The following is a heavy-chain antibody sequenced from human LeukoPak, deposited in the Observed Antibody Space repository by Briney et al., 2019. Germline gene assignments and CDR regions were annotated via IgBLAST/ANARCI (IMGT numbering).Heavy chain of an antibody. V-gene: IGHV3-23*01. CDR3: AKDQAPPTSLRYFGWLPSYYYYYGMDV. Sequence: GGSLRLSCAASGFTFSSYAMSWVRQAPGKGLEWVSAISGSGGSTYYADSVKGRFTISRDNSKNTLYLQMNSLRAEDTAVYYCAKDQAPPTSLRYFGWLPSYYYYYGMDVWGQGTTVTVSS. CDR1: GFTFSSYA. CDR2: ISGSGGST. J-gene: IGHJ6*02. D-gene: IGHD3-9*01.